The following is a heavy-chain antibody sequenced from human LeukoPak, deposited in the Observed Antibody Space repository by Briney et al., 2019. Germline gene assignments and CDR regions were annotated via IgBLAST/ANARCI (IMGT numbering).Heavy chain of an antibody. CDR2: ISSSGSTT. V-gene: IGHV3-48*03. CDR3: ARDESSGYSSRGVFDI. Sequence: GGSLRLSCAASGFTFRSYEMSWVRQAPGKGLEWVSYISSSGSTTYYADSVKGRFTISRDNAKNSLYLQMNSLRAEDTAVYYCARDESSGYSSRGVFDIWGQGTIVTVSS. D-gene: IGHD3-22*01. CDR1: GFTFRSYE. J-gene: IGHJ3*02.